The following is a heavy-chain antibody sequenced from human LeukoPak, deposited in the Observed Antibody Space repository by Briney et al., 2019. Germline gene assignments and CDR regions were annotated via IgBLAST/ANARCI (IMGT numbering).Heavy chain of an antibody. CDR3: ARDEGILNWFDP. V-gene: IGHV3-30*02. CDR1: VFTPTSYG. Sequence: TLRPSCAASVFTPTSYGTHWVRHGTGQGLEWVAFIRYDGSVKSYADSVKGRFPISRDNSKNTLYLQRNILRAEDTAVYYCARDEGILNWFDPWGQGTLVTVSS. J-gene: IGHJ5*02. CDR2: IRYDGSVK. D-gene: IGHD2/OR15-2a*01.